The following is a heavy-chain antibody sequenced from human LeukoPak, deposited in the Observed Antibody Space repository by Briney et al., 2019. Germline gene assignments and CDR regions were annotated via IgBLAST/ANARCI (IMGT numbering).Heavy chain of an antibody. CDR1: GGSISSGGYY. D-gene: IGHD6-13*01. J-gene: IGHJ4*02. CDR3: ARVAVYSSSSPFDY. Sequence: SETLSLTCTVSGGSISSGGYYWSWIRQPPGKGLEWIGYIYHSGSTYYNPSLKSRVTISVDRSKNQFSLKLSSVTAADTAVYYCARVAVYSSSSPFDYWGQGTLVTVSS. V-gene: IGHV4-30-2*01. CDR2: IYHSGST.